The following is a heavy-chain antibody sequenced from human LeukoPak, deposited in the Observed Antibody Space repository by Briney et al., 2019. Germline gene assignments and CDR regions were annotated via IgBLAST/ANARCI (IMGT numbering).Heavy chain of an antibody. CDR3: AKTRRSGTHYADFDH. V-gene: IGHV3-43*02. CDR1: GFTFDGYV. Sequence: GGSLRLSCAASGFTFDGYVMHWVREAPGKGLEWVSLISGDGRTTYYADSVKGRFAISRDNRKKSLYLQINSLKTEDTALFYCAKTRRSGTHYADFDHWGQGTLVTVSS. D-gene: IGHD1-26*01. J-gene: IGHJ4*02. CDR2: ISGDGRTT.